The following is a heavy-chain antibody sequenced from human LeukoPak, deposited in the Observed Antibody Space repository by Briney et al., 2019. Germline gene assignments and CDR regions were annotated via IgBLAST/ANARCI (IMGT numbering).Heavy chain of an antibody. CDR2: IIPILGIA. CDR1: GGTFSSYA. Sequence: SVKVSCKASGGTFSSYAISWVRQAPGQGLEWMGRIIPILGIANYAQKFQGRVTITADKSTSTAYMELSSLRSEDTAVYYCARSGRGPRGLSHYFFDYWGQGTLVTVSS. J-gene: IGHJ4*02. D-gene: IGHD3-10*01. CDR3: ARSGRGPRGLSHYFFDY. V-gene: IGHV1-69*04.